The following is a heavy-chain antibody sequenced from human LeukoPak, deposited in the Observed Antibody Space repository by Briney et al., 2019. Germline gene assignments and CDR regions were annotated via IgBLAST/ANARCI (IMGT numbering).Heavy chain of an antibody. CDR3: ASNTGTVFDY. V-gene: IGHV4-38-2*02. CDR1: AYSISSGYY. CDR2: VYYSGST. J-gene: IGHJ4*02. D-gene: IGHD7-27*01. Sequence: SETLSLTCTVSAYSISSGYYWGWIRQPPGKGLEWIGYVYYSGSTEYNPSLRSRVTISLERSKHQFSLKLTSVTAADTAVYYCASNTGTVFDYWGQGALVTVSS.